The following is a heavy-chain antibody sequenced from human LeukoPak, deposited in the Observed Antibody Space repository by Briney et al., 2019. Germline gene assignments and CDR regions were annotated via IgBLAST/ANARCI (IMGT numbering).Heavy chain of an antibody. V-gene: IGHV4-59*01. D-gene: IGHD2-2*01. J-gene: IGHJ5*02. CDR1: GGSISSYY. CDR3: ARVPGSSTSSYPLYWFDP. Sequence: SETLSLTCTVSGGSISSYYWSWIRQPPGKGLEWIGYIYYSGSTNYNPSLKSRVTISVDTSKNQFSLKLSSVTAADTAVYYCARVPGSSTSSYPLYWFDPWGQGTLVTVSS. CDR2: IYYSGST.